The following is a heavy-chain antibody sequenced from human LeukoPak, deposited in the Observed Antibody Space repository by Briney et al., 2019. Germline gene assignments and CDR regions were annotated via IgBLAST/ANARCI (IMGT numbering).Heavy chain of an antibody. CDR1: GFTFSSYW. V-gene: IGHV3-7*01. CDR3: AARSEMATITSDY. J-gene: IGHJ4*02. CDR2: IKQDGSEK. Sequence: PGGSLRLSCAASGFTFSSYWMSWVRQAPGKGLEWVANIKQDGSEKYYVDSVKGRFTISRDNAKNSLYLQMNSLSAEDTAVYYCAARSEMATITSDYWGQGTLVTVSS. D-gene: IGHD5-24*01.